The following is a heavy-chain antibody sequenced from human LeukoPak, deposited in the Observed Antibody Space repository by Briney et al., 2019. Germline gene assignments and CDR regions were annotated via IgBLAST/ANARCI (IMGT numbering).Heavy chain of an antibody. D-gene: IGHD5-24*01. CDR2: INQDGSQK. Sequence: PGGSLRLSCAGSGFTFSSHWIGWVRQAPGKGLEWVAHINQDGSQKYYVDSVEGRFAISRDNAKNSLYLQMNSLRAEDTAIYYCTRVGYIDEGIDYWGQGTLVTVSS. CDR1: GFTFSSHW. J-gene: IGHJ4*02. V-gene: IGHV3-7*04. CDR3: TRVGYIDEGIDY.